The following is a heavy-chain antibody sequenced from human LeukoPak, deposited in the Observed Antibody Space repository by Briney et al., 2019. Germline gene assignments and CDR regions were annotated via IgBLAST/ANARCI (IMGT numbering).Heavy chain of an antibody. D-gene: IGHD6-19*01. Sequence: GGSLRLSCAASGFTFSCYEMNGVREAPGKGLEWVSYISSSGSTIYYADSVKGRFTISRDNAKNSLYLQMNSLGAEDTAVYYCARDSSGWIVFDYWGQGTLVTVSS. CDR2: ISSSGSTI. CDR1: GFTFSCYE. V-gene: IGHV3-48*03. J-gene: IGHJ4*02. CDR3: ARDSSGWIVFDY.